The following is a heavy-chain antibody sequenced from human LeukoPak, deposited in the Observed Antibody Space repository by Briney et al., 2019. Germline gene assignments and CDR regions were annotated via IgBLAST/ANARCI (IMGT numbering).Heavy chain of an antibody. J-gene: IGHJ4*02. CDR2: ISYDGSNK. D-gene: IGHD6-6*01. Sequence: GGSLSLSWPAPGFTFSTYARHWVRQAPGKGLEGLEVISYDGSNKYYADSVKGRFTISRDNSKNTLYLQMNSLRAEDTAVYYCARDGPYSSSSSLGYWGQGTLVTVSS. CDR1: GFTFSTYA. CDR3: ARDGPYSSSSSLGY. V-gene: IGHV3-30*04.